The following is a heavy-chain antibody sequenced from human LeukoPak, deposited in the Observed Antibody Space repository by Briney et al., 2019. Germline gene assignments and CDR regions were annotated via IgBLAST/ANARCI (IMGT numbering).Heavy chain of an antibody. J-gene: IGHJ5*02. CDR2: IGAHNGNT. CDR1: GYTFTSYG. CDR3: ARDPDPWYCSSTSCPKDSWFDP. Sequence: GASVKVSCKASGYTFTSYGISWVRQAPGQGLEWMGRIGAHNGNTNYVQKLQGRVTMTTDTSTSTAYMELRSLRSDDTAVYYCARDPDPWYCSSTSCPKDSWFDPWGQGTLVTVSS. D-gene: IGHD2-2*01. V-gene: IGHV1-18*01.